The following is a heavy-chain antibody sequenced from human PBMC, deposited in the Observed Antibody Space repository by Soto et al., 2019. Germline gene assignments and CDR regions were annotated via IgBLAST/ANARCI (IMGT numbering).Heavy chain of an antibody. V-gene: IGHV3-30-3*01. CDR1: GFTFSSYA. J-gene: IGHJ4*02. Sequence: QVQLVESGGGVVQPGRSLRLSCAASGFTFSSYAMHWVRQAPDKGLEWVAVISYDGSNKYYADSVKGRFTISRDNSKKTLFLQMNSLRAEDRAVYYCARGLGRDIDYWGQGTLVTVSS. CDR3: ARGLGRDIDY. CDR2: ISYDGSNK. D-gene: IGHD3-16*01.